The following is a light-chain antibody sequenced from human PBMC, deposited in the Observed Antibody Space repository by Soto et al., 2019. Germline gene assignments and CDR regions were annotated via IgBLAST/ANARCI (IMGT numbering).Light chain of an antibody. CDR2: DVS. Sequence: QSALTQPASVSGSPGQSITISCTGTSSDVGGYKYVSWYRQHPGKAPKLMIYDVSNRPSGVSNRFSGSKSGSTASLTNSGLQAEDEADYYCSSYTSSSTVLFGGGTKLTVL. CDR3: SSYTSSSTVL. CDR1: SSDVGGYKY. J-gene: IGLJ2*01. V-gene: IGLV2-14*01.